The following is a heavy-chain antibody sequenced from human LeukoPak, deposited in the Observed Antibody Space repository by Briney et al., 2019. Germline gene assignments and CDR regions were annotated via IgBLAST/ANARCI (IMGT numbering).Heavy chain of an antibody. V-gene: IGHV4-30-4*01. CDR3: AREVTVEMATIRSFWFDD. Sequence: SQTLSLTCTVSGGSISSGDYYWSWIRQPPGKGLEWIGYIYYSGSTYYNPSLKSRVTISVDTSKNQFSLKLSSVTAADTAVYYCAREVTVEMATIRSFWFDDWGQGTLVTVSS. J-gene: IGHJ4*02. CDR1: GGSISSGDYY. CDR2: IYYSGST. D-gene: IGHD5-24*01.